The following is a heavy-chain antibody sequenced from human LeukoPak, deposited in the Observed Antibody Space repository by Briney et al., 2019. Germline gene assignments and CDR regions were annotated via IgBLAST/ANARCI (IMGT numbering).Heavy chain of an antibody. CDR2: IYYSGST. CDR3: ARRLPPYYYDS. D-gene: IGHD3-22*01. V-gene: IGHV4-39*07. Sequence: SETLSLTCTVSGGSISSSSYYWGWIRQPPGKGLEWIGSIYYSGSTYYNPSLKSRVTISVDTSKNQFSLKLSSVTAADTAVYYCARRLPPYYYDSWGQGTLVTVSS. CDR1: GGSISSSSYY. J-gene: IGHJ4*02.